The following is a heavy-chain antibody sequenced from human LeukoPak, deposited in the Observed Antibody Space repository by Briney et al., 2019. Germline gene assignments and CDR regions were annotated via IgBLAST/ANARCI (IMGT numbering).Heavy chain of an antibody. Sequence: PSQTLSLTCTVSDGSISSGSYYWSWIRQPAGKGLEWIGRIYTSGSTNYNPSLKSRVTISLDTSENHFSLKLSSVTAADTAVYYCARVTTGGYYNYWGQGTLVTVSS. CDR3: ARVTTGGYYNY. CDR1: DGSISSGSYY. J-gene: IGHJ4*02. D-gene: IGHD3-22*01. V-gene: IGHV4-61*02. CDR2: IYTSGST.